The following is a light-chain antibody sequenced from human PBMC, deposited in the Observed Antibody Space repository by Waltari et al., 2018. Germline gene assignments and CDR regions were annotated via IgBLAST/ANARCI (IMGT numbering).Light chain of an antibody. Sequence: QSVLTQPPSASGAPGQSVTISCSGSSPNIGSNYVYWYQHLSGKAPKLLIYNNNNRPSGVPNRFSGSKSGTSASLAISGLQSQDETDYYCSTWDSSLNALLIGGGTRLTVL. CDR3: STWDSSLNALL. CDR2: NNN. CDR1: SPNIGSNY. J-gene: IGLJ7*01. V-gene: IGLV1-47*02.